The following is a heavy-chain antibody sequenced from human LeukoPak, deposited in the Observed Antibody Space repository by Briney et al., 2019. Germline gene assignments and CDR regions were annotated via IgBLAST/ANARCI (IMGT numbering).Heavy chain of an antibody. D-gene: IGHD6-19*01. CDR2: IYYSGST. CDR1: GGSISSYY. V-gene: IGHV4-59*01. CDR3: ARSDSSGWYPFDY. Sequence: SETLSLTCTVSGGSISSYYWSWIRQPPGKGLGWIGYIYYSGSTNYNPSLKSRVTISVDTSKNQFSLKLSSVTAADTAVYYCARSDSSGWYPFDYWGQGTLVTVSS. J-gene: IGHJ4*02.